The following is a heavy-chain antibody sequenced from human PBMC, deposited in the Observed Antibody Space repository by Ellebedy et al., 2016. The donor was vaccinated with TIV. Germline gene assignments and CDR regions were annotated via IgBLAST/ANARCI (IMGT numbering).Heavy chain of an antibody. CDR3: VRDTYYYGSGTYYKGFDY. CDR1: GFTFSTYA. CDR2: ISSGGGCT. D-gene: IGHD3-10*01. J-gene: IGHJ4*02. V-gene: IGHV3-23*01. Sequence: GESLKISCAASGFTFSTYAMTWVRQAPGKGLEWVSAISSGGGCTYYAASLKGRFIISRDNSKNTLFLQMNSLRAEDTAVYYCVRDTYYYGSGTYYKGFDYWGQGTLVTVSS.